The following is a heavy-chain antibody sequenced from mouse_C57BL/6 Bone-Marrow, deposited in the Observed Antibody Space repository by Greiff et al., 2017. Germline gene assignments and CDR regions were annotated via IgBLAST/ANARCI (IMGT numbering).Heavy chain of an antibody. V-gene: IGHV5-4*01. Sequence: DVKLVESGGGLVKPGGSLKLSCAASGFTFSSYAMSWVRQTPEKRLEWVATISDGGSYTYYPDNVKGRFTISRDNAKNNLYLQMSRLKSEDTAMYYCARDPGDYGRDYWGQGTTLTVSS. CDR1: GFTFSSYA. CDR2: ISDGGSYT. J-gene: IGHJ2*01. D-gene: IGHD1-1*01. CDR3: ARDPGDYGRDY.